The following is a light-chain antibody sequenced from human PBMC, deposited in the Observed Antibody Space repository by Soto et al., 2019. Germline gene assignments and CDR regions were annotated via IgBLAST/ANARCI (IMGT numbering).Light chain of an antibody. V-gene: IGKV1-39*01. J-gene: IGKJ3*01. CDR3: QQSYTTPLT. CDR2: GAS. Sequence: DIQMTQSPSSLSASVGDRVTMTCRASENVMTYLNWYQQKSGKAHKLLIYGASSLQGGVPSRFSGTGSETNFSLTISAVQPEDYAIYHCQQSYTTPLTFGPGTKVDFK. CDR1: ENVMTY.